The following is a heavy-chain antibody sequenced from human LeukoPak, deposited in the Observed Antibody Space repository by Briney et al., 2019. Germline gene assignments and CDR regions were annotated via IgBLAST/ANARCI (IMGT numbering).Heavy chain of an antibody. CDR1: GFTFSSQA. Sequence: PGGPLRLSCAASGFTFSSQAMSWVRQAPGKGLECVSGISGTGGRTYYADSVKGRFTISRDNSKNTLYLQMNSLRAEDTAVYYCAKAGAVVVVVAKFFDYWGQGTLVTVSS. CDR2: ISGTGGRT. D-gene: IGHD2-15*01. V-gene: IGHV3-23*01. J-gene: IGHJ4*02. CDR3: AKAGAVVVVVAKFFDY.